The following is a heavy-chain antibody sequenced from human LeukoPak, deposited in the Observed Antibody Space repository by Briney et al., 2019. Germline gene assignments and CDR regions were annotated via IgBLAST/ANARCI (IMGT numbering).Heavy chain of an antibody. Sequence: GGSLRLSCAASGFTFDDYAMHWVRQAPGKGLEWVSLISGDGGSTYYVDSVKGRFTISRDNSKNSLYLQMNSLRTEDTALYYCAKETSGDSSGYYFDYWGQGTLVTVSS. D-gene: IGHD3-22*01. CDR1: GFTFDDYA. V-gene: IGHV3-43*02. CDR2: ISGDGGST. CDR3: AKETSGDSSGYYFDY. J-gene: IGHJ4*02.